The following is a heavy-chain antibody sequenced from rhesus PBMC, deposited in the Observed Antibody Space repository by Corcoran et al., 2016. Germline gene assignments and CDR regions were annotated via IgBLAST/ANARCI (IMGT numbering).Heavy chain of an antibody. V-gene: IGHV3S5*01. CDR3: AKGAGYFDY. J-gene: IGHJ4*01. CDR1: GFTFSSYG. Sequence: EVQLVETGGGLVQPGGSLKLSCAASGFTFSSYGMSWVRQAPGKGLEWVSAINSGGGSTYYADSVKGRLTISRDNSKNTLSLQMNSLRAEDTAVYYCAKGAGYFDYWGQGVLVTVSS. CDR2: INSGGGST.